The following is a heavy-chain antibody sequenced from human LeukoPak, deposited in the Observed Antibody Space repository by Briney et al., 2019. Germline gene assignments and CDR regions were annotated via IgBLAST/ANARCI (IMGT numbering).Heavy chain of an antibody. V-gene: IGHV1-2*02. CDR1: GYTFTGYY. CDR2: INPNSGGT. Sequence: ASVKVSCKASGYTFTGYYMYWVQQAPGQGLEWMGWINPNSGGTNYAQKFQGRVTMTRDTSISTAYMELSRLRSDDTAVYYCARGLMITFGLNWFDPWGQGTLVTVSS. CDR3: ARGLMITFGLNWFDP. J-gene: IGHJ5*02. D-gene: IGHD3-16*01.